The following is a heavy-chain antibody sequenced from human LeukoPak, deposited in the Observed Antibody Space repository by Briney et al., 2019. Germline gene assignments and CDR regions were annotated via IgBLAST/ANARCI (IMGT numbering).Heavy chain of an antibody. J-gene: IGHJ4*02. CDR2: INHSGST. Sequence: GSLRLSCAASGFTFSSYAMNWVRQPPGKGLEWIGEINHSGSTNYNPSLKSRATISVDTSKNQFSLKLSSVTAADTAVYYCARHRGSSSLFDYWGQGTLVTVSS. CDR1: GFTFSSYA. D-gene: IGHD6-6*01. CDR3: ARHRGSSSLFDY. V-gene: IGHV4-34*01.